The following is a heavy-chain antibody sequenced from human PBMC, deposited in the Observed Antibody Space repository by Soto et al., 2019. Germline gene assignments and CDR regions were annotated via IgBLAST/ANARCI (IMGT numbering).Heavy chain of an antibody. V-gene: IGHV3-7*05. CDR3: LANFGY. CDR1: GFTFSSYW. CDR2: INQDGSAK. Sequence: EVQLVESGGGLVQPGGSLRLSCAASGFTFSSYWMSWVRQAPGKWLEWVANINQDGSAKFHVDSVRGRFTISRDNAKNSLYLQMNSLRAEDTAVYFCLANFGYWGQGTLITVSS. J-gene: IGHJ4*02.